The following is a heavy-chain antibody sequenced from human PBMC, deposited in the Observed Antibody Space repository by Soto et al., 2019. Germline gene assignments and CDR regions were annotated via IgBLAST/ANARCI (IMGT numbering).Heavy chain of an antibody. D-gene: IGHD2-2*01. V-gene: IGHV3-23*01. CDR2: ISGSGGST. CDR3: AKGRGYCSSTICSVGSEY. CDR1: GFTFSSYA. Sequence: EVQLLESGGGLVQPGGSLRLSCAASGFTFSSYAMSWVRQAPGKGLEWVSAISGSGGSTYYADSVKGRFTISRDNSKNTLYLQMNSLRAEDTAVYYCAKGRGYCSSTICSVGSEYWGQGTLVTVSS. J-gene: IGHJ4*02.